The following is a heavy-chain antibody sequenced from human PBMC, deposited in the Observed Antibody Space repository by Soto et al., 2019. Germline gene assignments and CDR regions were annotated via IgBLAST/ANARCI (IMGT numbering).Heavy chain of an antibody. CDR1: GGSSYDYY. CDR3: SRSAYNSYGGNSFDY. D-gene: IGHD3-16*01. V-gene: IGHV4-59*08. J-gene: IGHJ4*02. CDR2: ISETAGTT. Sequence: SETLSHTCAVSGGSSYDYYWSWIRQAPGKGLEWIGYISETAGTTFYNPSLKSRVTILLDTPKKQFSLELSSVTAADTAFYYCSRSAYNSYGGNSFDYWGQGIPVTVSS.